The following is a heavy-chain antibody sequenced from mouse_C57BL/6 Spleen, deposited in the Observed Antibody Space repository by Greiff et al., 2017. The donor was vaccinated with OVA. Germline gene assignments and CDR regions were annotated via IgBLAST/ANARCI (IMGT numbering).Heavy chain of an antibody. CDR1: GYSITSGYY. J-gene: IGHJ1*03. CDR3: ARPQGGSSSWYFDV. D-gene: IGHD1-1*01. V-gene: IGHV3-6*01. Sequence: ESGPGLVKPSQSLSLTCSVTGYSITSGYYWNWIRQFPGNKLEWMGYISYDGSNNYNPSLKNRISITRDTSKNQFFLKLNSVTTEDTATYYCARPQGGSSSWYFDVWGTGTTVTVSS. CDR2: ISYDGSN.